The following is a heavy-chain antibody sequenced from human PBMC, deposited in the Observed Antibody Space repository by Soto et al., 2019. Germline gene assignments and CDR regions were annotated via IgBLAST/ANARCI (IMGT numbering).Heavy chain of an antibody. CDR3: ARGHYDILNGMDV. J-gene: IGHJ6*02. CDR1: GGTFSSYT. Sequence: ASVKVSCKASGGTFSSYTISWVRQAPGQGLEWMGRISAYNGNTNYAQKLQGRVTMTTDTSTSTAYMELRSLRSDDTAVYYCARGHYDILNGMDVWGQGTTVTVSS. V-gene: IGHV1-18*01. CDR2: ISAYNGNT. D-gene: IGHD3-9*01.